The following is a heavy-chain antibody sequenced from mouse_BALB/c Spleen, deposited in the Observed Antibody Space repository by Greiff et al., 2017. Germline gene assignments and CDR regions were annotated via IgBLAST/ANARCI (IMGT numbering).Heavy chain of an antibody. CDR1: GFTFSSYT. V-gene: IGHV5-12-2*01. Sequence: DVMLVESGGGLVQPGGSLKLSCAASGFTFSSYTMSWVRQTPEKRLEWVAYISNGGGSTYYPDTVKGRFTISRDNAKNTLYLQMSSLKSEDTAMYYCARLLTGHYFDYWGQGTTLTVSS. D-gene: IGHD4-1*01. J-gene: IGHJ2*01. CDR3: ARLLTGHYFDY. CDR2: ISNGGGST.